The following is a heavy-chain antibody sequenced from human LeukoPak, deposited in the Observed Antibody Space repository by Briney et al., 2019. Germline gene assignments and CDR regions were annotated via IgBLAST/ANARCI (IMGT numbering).Heavy chain of an antibody. V-gene: IGHV3-9*01. CDR3: AKTNRRTFDY. J-gene: IGHJ4*02. CDR2: ISWNSGTI. Sequence: GGSLRLSCAASGFTFDEYAMHWVRQAPGKGLEWVSGISWNSGTIGHAGSVKGRFTISRDNAKNSLYLQMNSLREEDTALYYCAKTNRRTFDYWGQGTLVTVSS. D-gene: IGHD3-16*02. CDR1: GFTFDEYA.